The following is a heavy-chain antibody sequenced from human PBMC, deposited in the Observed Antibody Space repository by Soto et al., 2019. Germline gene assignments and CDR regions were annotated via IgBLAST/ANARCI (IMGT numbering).Heavy chain of an antibody. CDR1: GFTFSSYA. V-gene: IGHV3-30-3*01. J-gene: IGHJ6*02. Sequence: ESGGGGFQPGRSLRLSCAASGFTFSSYAMHWVRQAPAQGLEWVALISYDGSNKYYADSVKGRFTISRDNSKNTLNLQMNSLRPEDTAVYHCARDQGGTTLYYHGMDVWGQGTTVTVSS. CDR3: ARDQGGTTLYYHGMDV. D-gene: IGHD1-7*01. CDR2: ISYDGSNK.